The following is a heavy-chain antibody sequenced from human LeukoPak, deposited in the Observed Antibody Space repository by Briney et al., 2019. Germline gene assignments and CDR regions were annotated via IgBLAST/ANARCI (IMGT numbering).Heavy chain of an antibody. CDR1: GFTFSSYA. V-gene: IGHV3-23*01. CDR2: LRGNGDT. D-gene: IGHD1-1*01. CDR3: VKASWVSNADAVL. J-gene: IGHJ4*02. Sequence: GGSLRLSCAASGFTFSSYAMSWVREAPARGLEWVSSLRGNGDTFYADSVKGRFTLSRDDSRNTVYPQLNNLRVEDTAVYYCVKASWVSNADAVLWGQGTVVTVSS.